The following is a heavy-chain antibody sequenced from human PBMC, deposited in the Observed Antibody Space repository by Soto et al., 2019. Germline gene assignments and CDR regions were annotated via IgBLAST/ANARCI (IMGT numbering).Heavy chain of an antibody. D-gene: IGHD6-13*01. V-gene: IGHV6-1*01. CDR3: ARVSWYGYYYYYYGMDV. Sequence: SQTLSLTCALSGDSVSSNSAAWNWIRQSPSRGLEWLGRTYYRSKWYNDYAVSVKSRITINPDTSKNQFSLQLNSVTPEDTAVYYCARVSWYGYYYYYYGMDVWGQGTTVTVSS. CDR1: GDSVSSNSAA. CDR2: TYYRSKWYN. J-gene: IGHJ6*02.